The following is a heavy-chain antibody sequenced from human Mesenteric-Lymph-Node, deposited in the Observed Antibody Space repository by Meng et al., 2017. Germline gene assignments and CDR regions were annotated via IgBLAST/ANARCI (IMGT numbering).Heavy chain of an antibody. J-gene: IGHJ5*02. V-gene: IGHV4-30-2*01. D-gene: IGHD3-10*01. CDR3: VRDTRRGGGWFDP. CDR1: GDSITSGDYS. Sequence: QVPWQESGSGLVRPSQPLSLPCAVSGDSITSGDYSWTWIRQPPGKGLEWIGYIYHGVNIYYTPSLRSRVTISVDKSRNQFSLKLTSVSAADTAVYYCVRDTRRGGGWFDPWGQGTLVTVSS. CDR2: IYHGVNI.